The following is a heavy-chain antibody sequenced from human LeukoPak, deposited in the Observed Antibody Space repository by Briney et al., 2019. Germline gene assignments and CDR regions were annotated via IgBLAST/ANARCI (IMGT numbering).Heavy chain of an antibody. J-gene: IGHJ5*01. Sequence: ASVKVSCKATSRISWARQAPGQGLEWMGWIGTYGGDTYYAQKFQGRITVTTDTSTSTAYMELRNLRSDDTAVYYCARDLWNFYDDSGYNRDFDSWGQGTLVTVSS. V-gene: IGHV1-18*01. CDR2: IGTYGGDT. CDR1: TSR. CDR3: ARDLWNFYDDSGYNRDFDS. D-gene: IGHD3-22*01.